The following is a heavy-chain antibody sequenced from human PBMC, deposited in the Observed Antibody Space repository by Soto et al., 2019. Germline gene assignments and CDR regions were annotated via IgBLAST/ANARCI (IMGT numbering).Heavy chain of an antibody. D-gene: IGHD6-19*01. CDR3: ARDRGVAPPVAGNTHYYYYMDV. CDR1: GYSFTNYG. V-gene: IGHV1-18*01. Sequence: QDQLVQSGVEVKKPGASVKVSCKASGYSFTNYGITWVRQAPGQGFEWMGWISAANGNTNYAQKFPGRVTMTTDASTSTGYLELRSLRSAATAVYYCARDRGVAPPVAGNTHYYYYMDVCGKGTTVTVSS. CDR2: ISAANGNT. J-gene: IGHJ6*03.